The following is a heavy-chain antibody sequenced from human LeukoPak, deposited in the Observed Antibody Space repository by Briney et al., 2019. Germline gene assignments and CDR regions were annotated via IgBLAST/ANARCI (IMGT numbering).Heavy chain of an antibody. CDR2: IRYDGSNK. D-gene: IGHD2-15*01. Sequence: GGSLRLSCAASGFTFSSYGMHWVRQAPGKGLEWVAFIRYDGSNKYYADSVKGRFTISRDNSKNTLYLQMNSLRAEDTAVYYCAKDSQKGYCSGGSCYGTFDYWGQGTLVTVSS. CDR3: AKDSQKGYCSGGSCYGTFDY. CDR1: GFTFSSYG. J-gene: IGHJ4*02. V-gene: IGHV3-30*02.